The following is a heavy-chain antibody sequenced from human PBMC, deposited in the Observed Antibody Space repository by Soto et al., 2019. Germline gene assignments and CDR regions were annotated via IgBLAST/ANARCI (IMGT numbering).Heavy chain of an antibody. CDR3: ARDQVVGAIPDY. J-gene: IGHJ4*02. V-gene: IGHV3-74*01. CDR2: INSDGSST. D-gene: IGHD1-26*01. CDR1: GFTFSSYW. Sequence: GGSLRLSCAASGFTFSSYWMHWVRQAPGKGLVWVSRINSDGSSTSYADSVKGRLTISRDNAKNTLYLQMNSLRAEDTAVYYCARDQVVGAIPDYWGQGTLVTVSS.